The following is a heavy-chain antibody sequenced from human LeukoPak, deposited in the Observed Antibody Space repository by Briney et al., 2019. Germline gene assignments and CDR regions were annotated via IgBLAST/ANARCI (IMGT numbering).Heavy chain of an antibody. CDR2: IKSKTDGGTT. Sequence: GGSLRLSCAASGFTFSNAWMSWVRQAPGKGLEWVGRIKSKTDGGTTDYAAPVKGRFTISRDDSKNTLYLQMNSLKTEDTAVYYCTTEGGDYSVTYYFDYWGQGTLVTVSS. J-gene: IGHJ4*02. D-gene: IGHD4-11*01. V-gene: IGHV3-15*01. CDR1: GFTFSNAW. CDR3: TTEGGDYSVTYYFDY.